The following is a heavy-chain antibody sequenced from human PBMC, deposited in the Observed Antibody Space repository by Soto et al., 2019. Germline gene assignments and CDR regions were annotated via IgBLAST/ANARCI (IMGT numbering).Heavy chain of an antibody. CDR3: ARRDSSGGILSGY. J-gene: IGHJ4*02. CDR2: IDPSDSYT. Sequence: PXESLTISSTSAGNSFTSYCISLVRQMRGKGLEWMGRIDPSDSYTNYSPSFQGHVTISADKSISTDYLQWSSLKASDTAMYYCARRDSSGGILSGYWGQGTLVTVSS. V-gene: IGHV5-10-1*01. D-gene: IGHD6-19*01. CDR1: GNSFTSYC.